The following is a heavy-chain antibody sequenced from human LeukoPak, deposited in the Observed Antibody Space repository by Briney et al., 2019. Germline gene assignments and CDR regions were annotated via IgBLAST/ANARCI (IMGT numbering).Heavy chain of an antibody. CDR3: AKDVGYCSGGSCLDAFDI. CDR1: GFTFSSYG. Sequence: GGSLRLSCAASGFTFSSYGMHWVRQAAGKGLEWVAFIRYDGSNKYYADSVKGRFTISRDNSKNTLYLQMNSLRAEDTAVYYCAKDVGYCSGGSCLDAFDIWGQGTMVTVSS. J-gene: IGHJ3*02. D-gene: IGHD2-15*01. V-gene: IGHV3-30*02. CDR2: IRYDGSNK.